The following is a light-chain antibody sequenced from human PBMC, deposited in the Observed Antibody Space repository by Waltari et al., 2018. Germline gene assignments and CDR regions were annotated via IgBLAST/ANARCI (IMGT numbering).Light chain of an antibody. Sequence: QSVLTQSPSASGTPGQRVTIFCSGSTSTLGSTYVYWYQHLPGTAPKVLIYRNNQRPSGVPDRFSGSKSDTSASLAISGLRSEDDAHYYCAVWDDSLSGWVFGGGTKVTVL. J-gene: IGLJ3*02. CDR1: TSTLGSTY. CDR3: AVWDDSLSGWV. V-gene: IGLV1-47*01. CDR2: RNN.